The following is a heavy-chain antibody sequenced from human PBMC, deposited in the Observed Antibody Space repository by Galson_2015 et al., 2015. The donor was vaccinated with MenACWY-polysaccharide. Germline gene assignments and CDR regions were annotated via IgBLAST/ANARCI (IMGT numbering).Heavy chain of an antibody. V-gene: IGHV3-43*02. CDR2: VNWDGTNT. CDR1: GFTFNGYA. J-gene: IGHJ4*01. Sequence: SLRLSCAASGFTFNGYAMHWVRQAPGKGLEWVALVNWDGTNTYYADSVKGRFTISRDNSKNSLYLQMNSLRTEDTALYYCAKDDSGNYPYWGHGTLVTVSS. D-gene: IGHD3-10*01. CDR3: AKDDSGNYPY.